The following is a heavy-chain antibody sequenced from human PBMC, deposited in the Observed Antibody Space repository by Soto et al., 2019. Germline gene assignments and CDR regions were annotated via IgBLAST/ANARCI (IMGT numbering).Heavy chain of an antibody. J-gene: IGHJ4*02. CDR2: VSAYNGNT. V-gene: IGHV1-18*01. Sequence: QVQLVQSGAEVKEPGASIKVSCKASGFTFTSYGISWVRQAHGQGLEWMGWVSAYNGNTHYAQKLQGRVTMTTDTSTTTAYMELRSLRSDDTAVYACSRGGSSWQAHVDDWGQGTLVTVSS. CDR1: GFTFTSYG. CDR3: SRGGSSWQAHVDD. D-gene: IGHD6-13*01.